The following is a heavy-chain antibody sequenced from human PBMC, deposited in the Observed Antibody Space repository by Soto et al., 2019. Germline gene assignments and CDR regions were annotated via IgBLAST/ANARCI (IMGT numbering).Heavy chain of an antibody. V-gene: IGHV3-21*01. J-gene: IGHJ5*02. Sequence: RRLSCAASGFTFSSYSMNWVRQAPGKGLEWVSSISSSSSYIYYADSVKGRFTISRDNAKNSLYLQMNSLRAEDTAVYYCARSTEKYDFWSGYRANWFDPWGQGTLVTFSS. CDR2: ISSSSSYI. D-gene: IGHD3-3*01. CDR1: GFTFSSYS. CDR3: ARSTEKYDFWSGYRANWFDP.